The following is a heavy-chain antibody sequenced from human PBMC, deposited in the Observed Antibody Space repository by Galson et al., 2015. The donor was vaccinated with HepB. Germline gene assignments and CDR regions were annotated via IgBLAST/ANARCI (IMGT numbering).Heavy chain of an antibody. CDR1: GGTFSSYA. D-gene: IGHD6-6*01. V-gene: IGHV1-69*13. CDR3: ARGGSIAARLSWFDP. J-gene: IGHJ5*02. CDR2: IIPIFGTA. Sequence: SVKVSCKASGGTFSSYAISWVRQAPGQGLEWMGGIIPIFGTANYAQRFQGRVTITADESTSTAYLELSSLRSEDTAVYYCARGGSIAARLSWFDPWGQGTLVTVSS.